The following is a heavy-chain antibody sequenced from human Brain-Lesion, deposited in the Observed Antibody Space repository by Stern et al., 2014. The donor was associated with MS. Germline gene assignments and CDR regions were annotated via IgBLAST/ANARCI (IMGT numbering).Heavy chain of an antibody. CDR2: LNYGGST. V-gene: IGHV4-30-4*08. D-gene: IGHD2-2*01. Sequence: VQLVESGSGLVKPAQTRTLTCRASGYSITSAAFYWTWNRQAQGKGLEWIGNLNYGGSTLYNTSMRSRVIITVDPSNTPFSLRMNSVTAADTAVYYCARGRSRVHPPLDPWGQGTLVTVSS. CDR1: GYSITSAAFY. J-gene: IGHJ5*02. CDR3: ARGRSRVHPPLDP.